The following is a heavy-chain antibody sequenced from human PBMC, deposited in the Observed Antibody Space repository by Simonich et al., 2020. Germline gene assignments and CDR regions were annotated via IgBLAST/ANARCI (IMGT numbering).Heavy chain of an antibody. D-gene: IGHD1-1*01. Sequence: QVQLQQWGAGLLKPSETLSLTCAVYGGSFSGYYWSWIRQPPGKGQEGIAEINHSGSNNKNPSPKRRVTISVDTSKNQFSLKLSSVTAADTAVYYCARGKGWKNAFDIWGQGTMVTVSS. V-gene: IGHV4-34*01. J-gene: IGHJ3*02. CDR2: INHSGSN. CDR1: GGSFSGYY. CDR3: ARGKGWKNAFDI.